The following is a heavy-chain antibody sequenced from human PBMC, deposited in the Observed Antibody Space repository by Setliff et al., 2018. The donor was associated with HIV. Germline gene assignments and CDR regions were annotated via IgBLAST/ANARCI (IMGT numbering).Heavy chain of an antibody. J-gene: IGHJ4*02. Sequence: GGSLRLSCSGSGFTFSNYAMHWVRQAPGKGLEYVSAISNYGGSTYYADSLKGRFTISRDNSRNTLYLQMSNLRADDTAVYYCVKAISGNYYHRFDSWGQGTRVTVAS. D-gene: IGHD1-26*01. CDR1: GFTFSNYA. CDR3: VKAISGNYYHRFDS. V-gene: IGHV3-64D*09. CDR2: ISNYGGST.